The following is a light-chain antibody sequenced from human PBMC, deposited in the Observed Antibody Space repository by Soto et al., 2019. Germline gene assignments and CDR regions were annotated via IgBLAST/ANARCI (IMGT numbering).Light chain of an antibody. CDR2: SAS. CDR3: QQYNYWPPKIT. V-gene: IGKV3D-15*01. CDR1: QSVRSN. J-gene: IGKJ5*01. Sequence: EIVMTQSPGTLSVSPGERATLSCRASQSVRSNLAWYRQKTGQAPTLLIYSASTRATGIPARFSGSGSGTEFTLTISSLQSEDFAVYYCQQYNYWPPKITFGQGTRLEIK.